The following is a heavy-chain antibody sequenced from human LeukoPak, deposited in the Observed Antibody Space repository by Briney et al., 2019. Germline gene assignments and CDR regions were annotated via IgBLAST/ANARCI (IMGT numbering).Heavy chain of an antibody. CDR1: GFTFSSYW. Sequence: GGSLRLSCAASGFTFSSYWMHWVRQAPGKGLVWVSRINTDGSSIDYADSVKGRFTISRDNAKNTLYLQMNSLRAEDTAVYYCARDRYGGNSGNWFDPWGQGTLITVSS. CDR3: ARDRYGGNSGNWFDP. CDR2: INTDGSSI. J-gene: IGHJ5*02. V-gene: IGHV3-74*01. D-gene: IGHD4-23*01.